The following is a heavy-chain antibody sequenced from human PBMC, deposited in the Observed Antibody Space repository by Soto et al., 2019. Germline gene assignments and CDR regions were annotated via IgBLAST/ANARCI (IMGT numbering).Heavy chain of an antibody. D-gene: IGHD6-19*01. CDR2: IIPIFGTA. CDR1: GGTFSSYA. CDR3: ASGTYQYYSRGWYYYYGMDV. J-gene: IGHJ6*02. Sequence: ASVKVSCKASGGTFSSYAISWVRQAPGQGLEWMGGIIPIFGTANYAQKFQGRVTITADESTSTAYMELSSLRSEDTAVYYCASGTYQYYSRGWYYYYGMDVWGQATTVTV. V-gene: IGHV1-69*13.